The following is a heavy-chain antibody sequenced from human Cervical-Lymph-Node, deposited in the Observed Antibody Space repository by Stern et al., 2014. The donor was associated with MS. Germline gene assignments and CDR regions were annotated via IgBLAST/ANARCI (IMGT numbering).Heavy chain of an antibody. CDR3: AREGGNTAEYFQH. D-gene: IGHD4-23*01. Sequence: VQLVESGGGVVQPGRSLRLSCAASGFTFRSFGIHWVRQAPGKGLEWLAIIWYDGSNRYYADSVKGRFTLSRDNSKNTLYLQMNSLRAEDTAVYYCAREGGNTAEYFQHWGQGTLVTVSS. J-gene: IGHJ1*01. CDR1: GFTFRSFG. V-gene: IGHV3-33*01. CDR2: IWYDGSNR.